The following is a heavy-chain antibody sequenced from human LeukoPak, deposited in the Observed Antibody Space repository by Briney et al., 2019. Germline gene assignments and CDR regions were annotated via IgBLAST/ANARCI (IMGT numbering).Heavy chain of an antibody. CDR3: ARSSYYDFWSGYYLANKGDYGMDV. CDR1: GFTVSSNY. D-gene: IGHD3-3*01. CDR2: IYSGGST. Sequence: GGSLRLSCAASGFTVSSNYMSWVRQAPGKGLEWVSVIYSGGSTYYADSMKGRFTISRDNSKNTLYLQMNSLRAEDTAVYYCARSSYYDFWSGYYLANKGDYGMDVWGQGTTVTVSS. J-gene: IGHJ6*02. V-gene: IGHV3-66*01.